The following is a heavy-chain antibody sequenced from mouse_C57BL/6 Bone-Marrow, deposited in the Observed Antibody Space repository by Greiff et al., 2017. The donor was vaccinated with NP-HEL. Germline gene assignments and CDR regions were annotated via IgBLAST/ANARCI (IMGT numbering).Heavy chain of an antibody. CDR1: GFTFSSYA. V-gene: IGHV5-4*01. J-gene: IGHJ3*01. CDR2: ISDGGSYT. D-gene: IGHD6-1*01. CDR3: ARDPILASDY. Sequence: EVKVVESGGGLVKPGGSLKLSCAASGFTFSSYAMSWVRQTPEKRLEWVATISDGGSYTYYPDNVKGRFTISRDNAKNNLYLQMSHLKSEDTAMYYCARDPILASDYWGQGTLVTVSA.